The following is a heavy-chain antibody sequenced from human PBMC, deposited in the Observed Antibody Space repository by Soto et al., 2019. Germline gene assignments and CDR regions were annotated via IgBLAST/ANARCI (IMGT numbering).Heavy chain of an antibody. V-gene: IGHV3-48*02. J-gene: IGHJ2*01. Sequence: EVQLVESGGGLVQPGGSLRLSCAASGFTFSSYSMNWVRQAPGKGLEWVSYISSSSSTIYYADSVKGRFTISRDNAKNARYRQMNSLRDEDTAVYYCARSGEDCSGGSCYSRWYFDLWGRGTLVTVSS. CDR2: ISSSSSTI. CDR3: ARSGEDCSGGSCYSRWYFDL. CDR1: GFTFSSYS. D-gene: IGHD2-15*01.